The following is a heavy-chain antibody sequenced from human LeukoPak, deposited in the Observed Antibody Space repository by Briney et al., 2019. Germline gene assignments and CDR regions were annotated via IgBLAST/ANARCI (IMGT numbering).Heavy chain of an antibody. D-gene: IGHD4-17*01. CDR3: ARDGAVTYFDY. J-gene: IGHJ4*02. V-gene: IGHV4-30-4*01. Sequence: SQTLSLTCTVSGGSISSGNYYWSWIRQPPGKGLEWIGYIYYSGSTYYNPSLKSRVTISVDTSKNQFSLKLSSVTAADTAVYYCARDGAVTYFDYWGQGTLVTVSS. CDR1: GGSISSGNYY. CDR2: IYYSGST.